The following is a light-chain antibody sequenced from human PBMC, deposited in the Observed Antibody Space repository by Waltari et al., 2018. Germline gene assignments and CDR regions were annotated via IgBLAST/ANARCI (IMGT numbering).Light chain of an antibody. J-gene: IGKJ1*01. CDR3: QQYYSTRT. CDR2: WAS. V-gene: IGKV4-1*01. CDR1: QSVLYSSNNKNY. Sequence: DIVMTQSPDSLAVSLGEGATIHCKSSQSVLYSSNNKNYLAWYQQKPGQPPKLLIYWASTRESGVPDRFSGSGSGTDFTLTISSLQAEDVAVYYCQQYYSTRTFGQGTKVEIK.